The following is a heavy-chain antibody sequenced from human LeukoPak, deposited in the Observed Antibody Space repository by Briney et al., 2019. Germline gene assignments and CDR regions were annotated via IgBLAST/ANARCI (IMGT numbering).Heavy chain of an antibody. CDR3: SKGKKGYSNRFFFGP. CDR2: IYYSGTT. V-gene: IGHV4-31*03. CDR1: GDSISSGGFY. J-gene: IGHJ4*01. D-gene: IGHD4-4*01. Sequence: SETLSLTCTVSGDSISSGGFYWSWIRQHPEKGLEWIGYIYYSGTTYYNPSLKSRVSISLDTSKTQFSLKLNSVTAADTAVYYCSKGKKGYSNRFFFGPGGQGIVVPGSS.